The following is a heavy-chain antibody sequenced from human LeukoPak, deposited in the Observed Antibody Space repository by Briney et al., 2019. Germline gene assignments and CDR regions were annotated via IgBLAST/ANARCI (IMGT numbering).Heavy chain of an antibody. D-gene: IGHD6-13*01. CDR1: GFTFDDYA. V-gene: IGHV3-43*02. J-gene: IGHJ4*02. CDR3: AKVYVGSWYAYDH. CDR2: ISGDGGTT. Sequence: GGSLRLPCTASGFTFDDYAMHWVRQAPAKGLEWVSLISGDGGTTDYADSVKGRFTISRDNRRNSLYLHMNSPRTEDTALYFCAKVYVGSWYAYDHWGQGTLVTVSS.